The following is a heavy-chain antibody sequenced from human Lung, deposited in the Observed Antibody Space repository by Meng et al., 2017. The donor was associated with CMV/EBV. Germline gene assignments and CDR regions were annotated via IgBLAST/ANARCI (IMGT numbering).Heavy chain of an antibody. D-gene: IGHD5-18*01. J-gene: IGHJ4*02. CDR1: GCSISSGDYY. V-gene: IGHV4-30-4*08. CDR3: ARALDTAMVTFDY. Sequence: QQQLQELDPRLVTPSQTRSRTCTVSGCSISSGDYYWSWIRQPPGKGLEWIGYIYYSGSTYYNPSLKSRVTISVDTYKNQFSLKLSSVTAADTAVYYCARALDTAMVTFDYWGQGTLVTVSS. CDR2: IYYSGST.